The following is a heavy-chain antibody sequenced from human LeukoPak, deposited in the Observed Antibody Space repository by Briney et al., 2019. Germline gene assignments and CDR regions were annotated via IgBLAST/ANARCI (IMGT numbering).Heavy chain of an antibody. J-gene: IGHJ4*02. CDR1: GGTFSSYA. V-gene: IGHV1-69*05. CDR3: ARDPARGSSSSSFGVTEWSLSGG. D-gene: IGHD6-6*01. Sequence: SVKVSCKASGGTFSSYAISWVRQAPGQGLEWMGGIIPIFGTANYAQKFQGRVTITTDESTSTAYMELSSLRSEDTAVYYCARDPARGSSSSSFGVTEWSLSGGWGQGTLVTVSS. CDR2: IIPIFGTA.